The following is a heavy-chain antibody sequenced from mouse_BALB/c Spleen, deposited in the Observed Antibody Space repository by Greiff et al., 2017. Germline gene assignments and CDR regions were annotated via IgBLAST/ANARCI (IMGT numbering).Heavy chain of an antibody. Sequence: EVKVVESGGGLVKPGGSLKLSCAASGFTFSDYYMYWVRQTPEKRLEWVATISDGGSYTYYPDSVKGRFTISRDNAKNNLYLQMSSLKSEDTAMYYCARDTSFAYWGQGTLVTVSA. CDR2: ISDGGSYT. V-gene: IGHV5-4*02. CDR3: ARDTSFAY. J-gene: IGHJ3*01. CDR1: GFTFSDYY.